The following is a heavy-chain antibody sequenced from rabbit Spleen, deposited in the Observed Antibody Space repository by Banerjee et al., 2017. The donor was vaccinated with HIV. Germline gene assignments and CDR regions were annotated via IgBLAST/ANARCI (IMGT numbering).Heavy chain of an antibody. V-gene: IGHV1S45*01. CDR1: GFSFSFKDV. Sequence: QEQLVESGGGLVQPGGSLKLSCTASGFSFSFKDVMCWVRQAPGKGLEWIACIATGSSGFTYFATWAKGRFTCSKTSSTAVTLQMTRLTAADTATYFCARDTSSSFSSYGMDLWGPGTLVTVS. CDR3: ARDTSSSFSSYGMDL. CDR2: IATGSSGFT. J-gene: IGHJ6*01. D-gene: IGHD1-1*01.